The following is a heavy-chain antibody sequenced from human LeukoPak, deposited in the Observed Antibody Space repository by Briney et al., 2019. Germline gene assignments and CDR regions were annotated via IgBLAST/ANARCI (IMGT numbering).Heavy chain of an antibody. CDR3: ARVFGVTAHSFEF. CDR2: VNERGNA. D-gene: IGHD3-10*01. V-gene: IGHV4-31*03. Sequence: PSETLSLTCTVSGGSISSGNYHWSWIRQTPGKGLEWIGNVNERGNANYNPSLKSRVPISVDTSKNQFSLKLNSVTAADTAVYYCARVFGVTAHSFEFWGQGTLVTVSS. CDR1: GGSISSGNYH. J-gene: IGHJ4*02.